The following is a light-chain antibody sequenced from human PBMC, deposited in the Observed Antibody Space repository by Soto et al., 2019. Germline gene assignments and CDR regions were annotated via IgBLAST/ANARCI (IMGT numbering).Light chain of an antibody. Sequence: QSVLTQPPSVSGAPGQRVTISCTGSSSNIGAGYDVHWYQQLPGTAPKLLIYGNSNRPSGVPDRFSGSKSGTSASLAITGLQAEDEAGYYCQSYDSSLSAVVFGGGTKVTVL. CDR3: QSYDSSLSAVV. CDR2: GNS. CDR1: SSNIGAGYD. V-gene: IGLV1-40*01. J-gene: IGLJ2*01.